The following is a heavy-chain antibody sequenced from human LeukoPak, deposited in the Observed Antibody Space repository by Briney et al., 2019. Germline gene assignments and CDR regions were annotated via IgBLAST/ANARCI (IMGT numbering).Heavy chain of an antibody. CDR3: TTLYGYYFDY. CDR1: GFTFSNAG. Sequence: GGSLRLSCAASGFTFSNAGMSWVRQAPGKGLEWVGRIKSKTDGGKTDYGAVVKGRFTISRADSKHTLYLQMNSLKTEDTAVYYCTTLYGYYFDYWGQGTLVTVSS. CDR2: IKSKTDGGKT. D-gene: IGHD3-10*01. J-gene: IGHJ4*02. V-gene: IGHV3-15*01.